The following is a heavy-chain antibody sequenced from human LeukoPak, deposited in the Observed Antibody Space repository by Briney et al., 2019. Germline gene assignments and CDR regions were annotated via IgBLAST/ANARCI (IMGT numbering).Heavy chain of an antibody. Sequence: GASVKVSCKAPGGTFSSYSMNWVRQAPGKGLEWVSSISSSSSYIYYADSVKGRFTISRDNAKNSLYLQMNSLRAEDTAVYYCARDQGYYGSGIAYWGQGTLVTVSS. CDR1: GGTFSSYS. J-gene: IGHJ4*02. CDR2: ISSSSSYI. V-gene: IGHV3-21*01. CDR3: ARDQGYYGSGIAY. D-gene: IGHD3-10*01.